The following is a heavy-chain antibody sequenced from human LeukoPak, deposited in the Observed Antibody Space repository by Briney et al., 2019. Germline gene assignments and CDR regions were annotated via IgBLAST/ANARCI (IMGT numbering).Heavy chain of an antibody. CDR1: GFTFSSYG. CDR3: ARAPIVVVPTWRPTYFDY. Sequence: GRSLRLSCAASGFTFSSYGMHWVRQAPGKGLEWVAVISYDGSNKYYADSVKGRFTISRDNSKNTLYLQMNSLRAEDTAIYYCARAPIVVVPTWRPTYFDYWGQGTLVTVSS. J-gene: IGHJ4*02. V-gene: IGHV3-30*03. D-gene: IGHD2-2*01. CDR2: ISYDGSNK.